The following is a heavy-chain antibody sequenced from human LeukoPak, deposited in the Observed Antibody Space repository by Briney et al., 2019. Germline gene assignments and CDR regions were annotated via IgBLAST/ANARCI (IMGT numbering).Heavy chain of an antibody. CDR2: IYSNDNT. V-gene: IGHV3-53*01. J-gene: IGHJ6*02. CDR1: GFTVSTNY. Sequence: GGSLRLSCVVSGFTVSTNYMSWVRQAPGKGLDGVSVIYSNDNTYYADSVKGRFTISRDNSKNTLYLQMNSLRADDTAVYYCARDFGRDGTHMDVWGQGTTVTVS. CDR3: ARDFGRDGTHMDV. D-gene: IGHD5-24*01.